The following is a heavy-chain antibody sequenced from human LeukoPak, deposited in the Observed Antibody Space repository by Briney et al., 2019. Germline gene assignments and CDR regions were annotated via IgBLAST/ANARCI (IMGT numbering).Heavy chain of an antibody. CDR1: GFTFSRFG. CDR3: AKIGGVIVF. D-gene: IGHD3-16*02. Sequence: GGTLRLSCAASGFTFSRFGVSWVRQAPGKGLEWVSAINGGGSSTYYADSVKGRFTISRDNSKNTLYLQMNSLRAEDTAVYYCAKIGGVIVFWGQGTLVTVSS. CDR2: INGGGSST. J-gene: IGHJ4*02. V-gene: IGHV3-23*01.